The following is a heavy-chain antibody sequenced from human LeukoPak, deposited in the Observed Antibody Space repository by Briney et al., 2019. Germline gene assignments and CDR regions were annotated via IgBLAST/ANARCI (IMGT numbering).Heavy chain of an antibody. J-gene: IGHJ4*02. Sequence: SETLSLTCTVSGGSISSSSYYWGWIRQPPGKGLEWIGSIYYSGSTYYNPSLKSRVTISVDTSKNQFSLKLSSVTAADTAVYYCARVGRGAAAFDYWGQGTLVTVSS. CDR2: IYYSGST. CDR1: GGSISSSSYY. CDR3: ARVGRGAAAFDY. V-gene: IGHV4-39*07. D-gene: IGHD6-13*01.